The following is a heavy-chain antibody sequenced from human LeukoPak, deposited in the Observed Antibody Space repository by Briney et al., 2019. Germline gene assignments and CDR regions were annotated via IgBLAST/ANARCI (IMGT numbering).Heavy chain of an antibody. D-gene: IGHD5-18*01. Sequence: GGSLRLSCAASGLTFSSQWMHWVRQAPGKGLVWVSRIYRDGSGIIYADSVKGRFTISRDNAKNTLYLQMNSLRAEDTAVYYCARAPPSNGYSYHFDIWGQGTMVTVSS. CDR3: ARAPPSNGYSYHFDI. CDR1: GLTFSSQW. V-gene: IGHV3-74*01. J-gene: IGHJ3*02. CDR2: IYRDGSGI.